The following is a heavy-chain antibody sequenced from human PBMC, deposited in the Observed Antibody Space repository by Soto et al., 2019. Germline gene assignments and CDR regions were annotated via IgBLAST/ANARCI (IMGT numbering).Heavy chain of an antibody. CDR2: MTADGTGT. D-gene: IGHD3-10*01. V-gene: IGHV3-23*01. J-gene: IGHJ6*02. CDR3: VRGGADLYQNGLDV. Sequence: DVQMLESGGDLVQPGGSLRLSCAASGFTLKAYGMSWLRQPPGKGLEWVSSMTADGTGTAHADSVKDRLTTSRDESRDTVYLEMNSLRVEDTAVYYCVRGGADLYQNGLDVWGQGTTVSVSS. CDR1: GFTLKAYG.